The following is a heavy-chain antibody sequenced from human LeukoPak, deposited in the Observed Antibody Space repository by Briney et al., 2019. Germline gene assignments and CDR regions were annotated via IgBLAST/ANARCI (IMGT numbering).Heavy chain of an antibody. V-gene: IGHV4-39*01. J-gene: IGHJ5*02. CDR2: IYYSGSI. CDR1: GGSISGSSYY. Sequence: SETLSLTCTVSGGSISGSSYYWGWIRQPPGKGLEWIGSIYYSGSIYYNPSLKSRVTISVDTSKNQFSLKLSSVTAADTAVYYCARMGQVPAAMTNWFDPWGQGTLVTVSS. D-gene: IGHD2-2*01. CDR3: ARMGQVPAAMTNWFDP.